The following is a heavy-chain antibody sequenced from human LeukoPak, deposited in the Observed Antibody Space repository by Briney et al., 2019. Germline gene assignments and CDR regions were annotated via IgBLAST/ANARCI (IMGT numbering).Heavy chain of an antibody. CDR1: GGSISSYY. V-gene: IGHV4-59*12. D-gene: IGHD3-10*01. CDR2: IYYSGST. J-gene: IGHJ3*02. CDR3: ARGDGGAFDI. Sequence: SETLSLTCTVSGGSISSYYWSWIRQPPGKGLEWIGYIYYSGSTNYNPSLKSRVAISVDTSKSQFSLKLSSVTAADTAVYYCARGDGGAFDIWGQGTMVTVSS.